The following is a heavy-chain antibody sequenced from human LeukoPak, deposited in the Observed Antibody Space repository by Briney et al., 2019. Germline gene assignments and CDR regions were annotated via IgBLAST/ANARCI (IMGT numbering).Heavy chain of an antibody. D-gene: IGHD4-17*01. CDR2: IYRSGST. J-gene: IGHJ6*03. CDR1: NYSISNSPY. CDR3: ARGTYGYYMDV. V-gene: IGHV4-38-2*02. Sequence: PSETLSLTCSGSNYSISNSPYWGWLRPPPGKGLEWIGIIYRSGSTFYNPSLKSRVTISLDTSKNQFSLKLSSVTAADTAVYFCARGTYGYYMDVWGKGTTVTVSS.